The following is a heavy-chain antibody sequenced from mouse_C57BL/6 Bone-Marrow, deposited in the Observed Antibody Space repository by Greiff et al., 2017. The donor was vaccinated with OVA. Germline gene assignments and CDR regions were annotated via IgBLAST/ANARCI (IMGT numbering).Heavy chain of an antibody. Sequence: EVKLVESEGGLVQPGSSMKLSCTASGFTFSDYYMAWVRQVPEKGLEWVANINYDGSSTYYLDSLKSRFIISRDNAKNILYLQMSSLKSEDTATYYCARKLYYYAMDYWGQGTSVTVSS. V-gene: IGHV5-16*01. J-gene: IGHJ4*01. CDR1: GFTFSDYY. D-gene: IGHD2-12*01. CDR2: INYDGSST. CDR3: ARKLYYYAMDY.